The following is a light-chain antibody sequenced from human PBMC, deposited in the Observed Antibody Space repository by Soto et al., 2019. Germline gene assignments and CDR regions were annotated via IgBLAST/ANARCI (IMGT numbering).Light chain of an antibody. J-gene: IGKJ3*01. V-gene: IGKV3-20*01. CDR2: GTS. CDR1: QSIDSSY. CDR3: QLAGT. Sequence: EIVLTHSPGTLSLSPGERATLSCRASQSIDSSYVAWYRQKPGQDPTLLIDGTSRRATGVSDRFSGSGSGTDFTLSIGRLEPEDFAVYFCQLAGTFGPGAKVEVK.